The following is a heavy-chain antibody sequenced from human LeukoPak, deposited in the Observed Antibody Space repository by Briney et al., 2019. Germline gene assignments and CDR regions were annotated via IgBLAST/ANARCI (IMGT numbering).Heavy chain of an antibody. D-gene: IGHD3-22*01. J-gene: IGHJ4*02. Sequence: APVKVSCKVSGYTLTELSIHWVRQAPGKGLEWMGGFDPEDGETIYAQKFQGRVTMTEDTSTDTAYMELSSLRSEDTAVYYCATSSITMIVVPHYQYYFDYWGQGTLVTVSS. CDR3: ATSSITMIVVPHYQYYFDY. CDR2: FDPEDGET. CDR1: GYTLTELS. V-gene: IGHV1-24*01.